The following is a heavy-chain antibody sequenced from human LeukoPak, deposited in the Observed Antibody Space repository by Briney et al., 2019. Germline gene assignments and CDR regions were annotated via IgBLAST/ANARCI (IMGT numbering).Heavy chain of an antibody. CDR3: ATLPSREMTIDAFDI. CDR2: INDNGSTR. V-gene: IGHV3-23*01. Sequence: PGGSLRLSCGASGFTFSNYAMSWVRQAPGKGLEWVSGINDNGSTRFYAASVKGRFTSSRDNPKNTLYLQMNGLRAEDTAVYYCATLPSREMTIDAFDIWGQGTMVTVSS. CDR1: GFTFSNYA. J-gene: IGHJ3*02. D-gene: IGHD4/OR15-4a*01.